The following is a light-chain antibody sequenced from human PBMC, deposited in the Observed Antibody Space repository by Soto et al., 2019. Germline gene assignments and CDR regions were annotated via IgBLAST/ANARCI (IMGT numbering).Light chain of an antibody. CDR3: QQSYSTPYS. CDR1: QSVSSY. Sequence: DIQMTQSPSSLSASVGDSVTITCRASQSVSSYLNWYQQRPGKVPKLLISVASNLQSGVPSRFSGSGSGTDFTLTITSLQNEDFATYYCQQSYSTPYSFGQGTKLEIK. CDR2: VAS. J-gene: IGKJ2*03. V-gene: IGKV1-39*01.